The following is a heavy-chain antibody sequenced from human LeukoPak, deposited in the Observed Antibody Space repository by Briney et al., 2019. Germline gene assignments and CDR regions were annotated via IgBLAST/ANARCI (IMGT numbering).Heavy chain of an antibody. CDR2: INWNGVNT. CDR3: ARDYYGDSYFDY. Sequence: GGSLRLSCAASGFTFDDYAMNWVRQAPGKGLEWVSTINWNGVNTVYADSVKGRFTISRDNAKNSLYLQMNSLRAEDTAFYYCARDYYGDSYFDYWGQGTLVTVSS. D-gene: IGHD4-17*01. V-gene: IGHV3-20*04. CDR1: GFTFDDYA. J-gene: IGHJ4*02.